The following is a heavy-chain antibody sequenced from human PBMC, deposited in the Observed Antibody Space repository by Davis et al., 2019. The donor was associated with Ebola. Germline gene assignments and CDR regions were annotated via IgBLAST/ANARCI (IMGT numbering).Heavy chain of an antibody. J-gene: IGHJ5*02. CDR1: GGSFSGYY. CDR3: ARGQHYYGSGSYYPGIRNWFDP. V-gene: IGHV4-34*01. CDR2: INHSGST. Sequence: PSETLSLTCAVYGGSFSGYYWSWIRQPPGKGLEWIGEINHSGSTNYNPSLKSRVTISVDTSKNQFSLKLSSVTAADTAVYYCARGQHYYGSGSYYPGIRNWFDPWGQGTLVTVSS. D-gene: IGHD3-10*01.